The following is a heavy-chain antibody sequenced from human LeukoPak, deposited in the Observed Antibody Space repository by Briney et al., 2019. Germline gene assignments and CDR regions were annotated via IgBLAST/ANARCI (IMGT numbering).Heavy chain of an antibody. CDR2: ISGSGGST. Sequence: GGSLRLSCAASGFTFSSYAMSWVRQAPGKGLEWVSAISGSGGSTYYADSVKGRFTISRDNSKSTLYLQMNSLRAEDTAVYYCAKDRNYDILTGYHPDAFDIWGQGTMVTVSS. D-gene: IGHD3-9*01. CDR3: AKDRNYDILTGYHPDAFDI. V-gene: IGHV3-23*01. CDR1: GFTFSSYA. J-gene: IGHJ3*02.